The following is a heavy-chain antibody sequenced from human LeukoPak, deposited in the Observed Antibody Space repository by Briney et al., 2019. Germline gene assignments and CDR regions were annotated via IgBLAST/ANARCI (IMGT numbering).Heavy chain of an antibody. CDR1: GFTFSRYW. Sequence: QPGGSLRLSCVASGFTFSRYWMHWVRHAPGKGLVWVSRINSAGSSTSYADPVQGRFTISRDNAKNTLHLQMNSLRAEDTAIYYCARVISGYDSSGYRDYWGQGTLVTVSS. J-gene: IGHJ4*02. CDR2: INSAGSST. CDR3: ARVISGYDSSGYRDY. D-gene: IGHD3-22*01. V-gene: IGHV3-74*01.